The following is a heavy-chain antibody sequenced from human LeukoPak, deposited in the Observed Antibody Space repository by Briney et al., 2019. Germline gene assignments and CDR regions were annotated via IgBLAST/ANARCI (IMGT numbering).Heavy chain of an antibody. D-gene: IGHD6-13*01. CDR1: GFTFSNAW. V-gene: IGHV3-7*01. CDR3: ARDRAYSSFDY. Sequence: GGSLRLSCVASGFTFSNAWMAWVRRAPGKGLEGVANIKQDGSAKNYVDSVKGRFTISRDNAKNSLYLQMNSLRAEDSAVYYCARDRAYSSFDYWGQGTLVTVSS. J-gene: IGHJ4*02. CDR2: IKQDGSAK.